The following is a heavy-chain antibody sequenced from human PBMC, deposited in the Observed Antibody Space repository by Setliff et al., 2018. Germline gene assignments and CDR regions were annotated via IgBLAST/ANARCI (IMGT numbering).Heavy chain of an antibody. V-gene: IGHV3-33*06. D-gene: IGHD2-8*01. CDR3: VKGTNVVMVYTGFDH. CDR2: IWDDGVKK. J-gene: IGHJ4*01. CDR1: GFTFSTYR. Sequence: PSETLSLSCAASGFTFSTYRFHWVRQAPGKGLEWVAVIWDDGVKKYHADSVKGRFTISRDNSKNTLFLQMSSLRAADTAVYYCVKGTNVVMVYTGFDHWGQGTLVTVSS.